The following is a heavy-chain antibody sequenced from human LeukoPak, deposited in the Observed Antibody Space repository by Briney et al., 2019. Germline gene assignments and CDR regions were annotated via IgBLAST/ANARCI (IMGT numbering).Heavy chain of an antibody. V-gene: IGHV1-18*04. CDR2: ISAYNGNT. CDR1: GYTFTSYY. D-gene: IGHD2-2*01. Sequence: ASVKVSCKASGYTFTSYYMRWVRQAPGQGLEWMGWISAYNGNTNYAQKLQGRVTMTTDTSTGTAYMELRSLRSDDTAVYYCAREGVPAALGYFDYWGQGTLVTVSS. J-gene: IGHJ4*02. CDR3: AREGVPAALGYFDY.